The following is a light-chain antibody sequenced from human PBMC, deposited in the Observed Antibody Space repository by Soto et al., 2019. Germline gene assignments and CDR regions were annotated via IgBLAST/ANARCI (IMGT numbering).Light chain of an antibody. CDR2: GVY. V-gene: IGKV3-20*01. CDR3: QFYGSSLIT. CDR1: QIIKTFY. Sequence: IVLTQSPGTLSLSPGETATLSCRASQIIKTFYFGWYQQKPGQSPRLLIYGVYSRATGTPDRFSGSGSGTDFTLTINRLEPEDSAVYYCQFYGSSLITFGQGTRLEIK. J-gene: IGKJ5*01.